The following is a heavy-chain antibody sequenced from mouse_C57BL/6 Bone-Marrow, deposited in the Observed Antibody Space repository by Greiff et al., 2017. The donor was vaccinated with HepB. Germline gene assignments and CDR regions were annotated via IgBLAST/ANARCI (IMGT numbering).Heavy chain of an antibody. D-gene: IGHD3-2*02. J-gene: IGHJ2*01. CDR3: ARSSLDSSGHHFDY. CDR1: GYTFTSYW. Sequence: QVQLQQPGAELVKPGASVKLSCKASGYTFTSYWMHWVKQRPGQGLEWIGMIHPNSGSTNYNEKFKSKATLTVDKSSSTAYMQLSSLTSEDSAVYYCARSSLDSSGHHFDYWGQGTTLTVSS. V-gene: IGHV1-64*01. CDR2: IHPNSGST.